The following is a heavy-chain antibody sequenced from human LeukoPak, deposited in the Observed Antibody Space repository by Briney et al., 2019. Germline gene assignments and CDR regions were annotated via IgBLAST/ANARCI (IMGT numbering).Heavy chain of an antibody. CDR2: IYYSGST. J-gene: IGHJ4*02. V-gene: IGHV4-39*01. D-gene: IGHD5-18*01. Sequence: SETLSLTCTVSGGSINNYFWSWIRQPPGKGLEWIGSIYYSGSTYYNPSLKSRVTISVDTSKNQFSLKLSSVTAADTAVYYCARNRGYSYGLNDYWGQGTLVTVSS. CDR3: ARNRGYSYGLNDY. CDR1: GGSINNYF.